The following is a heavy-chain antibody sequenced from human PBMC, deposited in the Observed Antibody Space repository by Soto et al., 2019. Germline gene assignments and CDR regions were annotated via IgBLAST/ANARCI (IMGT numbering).Heavy chain of an antibody. D-gene: IGHD3-10*01. V-gene: IGHV4-59*08. J-gene: IGHJ4*02. CDR3: ASMGYHYGSGSYPLDY. CDR2: MYNSGST. Sequence: WTWIRQPPGKGLEWIGFMYNSGSTHYNPSLKSRVTISLDTSNNQFSLNLRSVTAADTAVYYCASMGYHYGSGSYPLDYWGQGTLVTVSS.